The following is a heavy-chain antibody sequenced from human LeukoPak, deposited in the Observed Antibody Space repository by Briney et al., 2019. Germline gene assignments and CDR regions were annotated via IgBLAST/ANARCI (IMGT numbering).Heavy chain of an antibody. CDR2: IWYDGSNK. CDR1: GFTFSSYG. V-gene: IGHV3-33*08. D-gene: IGHD3-22*01. J-gene: IGHJ4*02. Sequence: GGSLRLSCAGSGFTFSSYGMHWVRQAPGKGLEWVAVIWYDGSNKYYADSVKGRFTISRDNSKNTLYLQMNSLRAEDTAVYYCARDLSDSSGYYYADYWGQGTLVTVSS. CDR3: ARDLSDSSGYYYADY.